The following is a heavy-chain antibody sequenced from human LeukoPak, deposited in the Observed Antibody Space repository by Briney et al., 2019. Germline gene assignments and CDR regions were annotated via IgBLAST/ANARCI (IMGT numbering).Heavy chain of an antibody. V-gene: IGHV3-23*01. J-gene: IGHJ6*02. CDR1: GFTSSRYA. D-gene: IGHD6-13*01. Sequence: GGSLELSCEASGFTSSRYAMSWVRQAPGKGLEWVSAIIASGDSTYFADSVKGRFTISRDNFKSTLYLQMNSLRAEDTAVYYCAKYSSRSGMDVWGQGTTVTVSS. CDR3: AKYSSRSGMDV. CDR2: IIASGDST.